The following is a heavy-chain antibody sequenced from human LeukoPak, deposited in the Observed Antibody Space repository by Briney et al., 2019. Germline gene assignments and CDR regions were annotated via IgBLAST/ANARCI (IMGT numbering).Heavy chain of an antibody. Sequence: GGSLRLSCAASGFTFSSYSMNWVRQAPGKGLEWVSSISSSSSYIYYADSVKGRFTISGDNAKNSLYLQMNSLRAEDTAVYYCARGPTVAFDYWGQGTLVTVSS. D-gene: IGHD4-23*01. V-gene: IGHV3-21*01. CDR2: ISSSSSYI. CDR1: GFTFSSYS. CDR3: ARGPTVAFDY. J-gene: IGHJ4*02.